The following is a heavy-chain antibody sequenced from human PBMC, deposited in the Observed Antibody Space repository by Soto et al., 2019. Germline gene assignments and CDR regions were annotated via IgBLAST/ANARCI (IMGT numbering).Heavy chain of an antibody. CDR3: ARGPPSSGYGMDV. V-gene: IGHV3-48*01. CDR1: GFTFSSYS. D-gene: IGHD6-19*01. CDR2: ISSSSSTI. J-gene: IGHJ6*02. Sequence: GGSLRLSCAASGFTFSSYSMNWVRQAPGKGLEWVSYISSSSSTIYYADSVKGRFTISRDNSKNTLYLQMNSLRAEDTAVYYCARGPPSSGYGMDVWGQGTTVTVSS.